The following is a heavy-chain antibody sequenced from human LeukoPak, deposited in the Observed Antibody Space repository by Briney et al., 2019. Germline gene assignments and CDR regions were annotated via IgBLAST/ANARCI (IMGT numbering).Heavy chain of an antibody. CDR1: GFTFNNYA. CDR2: ITSSTSTI. D-gene: IGHD5-18*01. Sequence: GGSLRLSCAASGFTFNNYAMSWVRQAPGKGLEWISYITSSTSTIYYADSVRGRFTISRDNAKNSLYLQMNSLRDEDTAVYYCARGGYSYGYGIPPAFDIWGQGTMVTVSS. CDR3: ARGGYSYGYGIPPAFDI. V-gene: IGHV3-48*02. J-gene: IGHJ3*02.